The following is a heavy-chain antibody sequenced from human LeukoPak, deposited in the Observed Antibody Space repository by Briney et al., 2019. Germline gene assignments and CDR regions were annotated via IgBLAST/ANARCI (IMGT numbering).Heavy chain of an antibody. CDR2: IYTSGST. D-gene: IGHD3-10*01. CDR3: ARTIRGVIIRDAFDM. V-gene: IGHV4-61*02. CDR1: GGSISSGSYY. J-gene: IGHJ3*02. Sequence: SQTLSLTCTVSGGSISSGSYYWSWIRQPAGKGLEWIGRIYTSGSTNYNPSLKSRVTISVNTSKNRFSLKLSSVTAADTAVYYCARTIRGVIIRDAFDMWGQGTMVTVSS.